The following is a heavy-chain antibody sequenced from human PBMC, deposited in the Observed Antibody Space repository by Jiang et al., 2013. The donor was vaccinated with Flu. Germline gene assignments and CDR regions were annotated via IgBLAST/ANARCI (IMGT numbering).Heavy chain of an antibody. CDR1: GDSVSSNSAA. CDR3: ARGGRGIFGFDP. CDR2: TYYRSKWYN. Sequence: SQTLSLTCAISGDSVSSNSAAWNWIRQSPSRGLEWLGRTYYRSKWYNDYAISVKSRITINPDTSKNQFSLHLDSVTPEDTAVYYCARGGRGIFGFDPWGQGTMVTVSS. D-gene: IGHD3-10*01. J-gene: IGHJ5*02. V-gene: IGHV6-1*01.